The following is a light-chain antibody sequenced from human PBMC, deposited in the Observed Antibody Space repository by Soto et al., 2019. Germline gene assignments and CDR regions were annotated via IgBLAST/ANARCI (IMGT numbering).Light chain of an antibody. CDR1: QSVSSN. J-gene: IGKJ3*01. Sequence: EIVMTQSPATLSVSPGERATLSCRASQSVSSNLAWYQQKPGQAPRPLLYGASTRATVIPARFSGSGSGTESNLTISSPPSQDFAAYYCQQYSNWSITFSPGTKVDIK. CDR3: QQYSNWSIT. CDR2: GAS. V-gene: IGKV3-15*01.